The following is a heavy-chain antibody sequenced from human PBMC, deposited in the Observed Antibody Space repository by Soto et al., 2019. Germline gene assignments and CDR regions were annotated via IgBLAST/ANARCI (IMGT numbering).Heavy chain of an antibody. V-gene: IGHV3-74*01. D-gene: IGHD2-2*01. CDR3: VREMPVPIRGGYYYYSVLDA. Sequence: GGSLRLSCAASGFSFNDNWMHWVRQVPGKGLMWVSRLKSDGRDTIYADSVKGRFTVSRDSAKNTLYLQMNSLRVEDTAMYYCVREMPVPIRGGYYYYSVLDAWGQGT. J-gene: IGHJ6*02. CDR1: GFSFNDNW. CDR2: LKSDGRDT.